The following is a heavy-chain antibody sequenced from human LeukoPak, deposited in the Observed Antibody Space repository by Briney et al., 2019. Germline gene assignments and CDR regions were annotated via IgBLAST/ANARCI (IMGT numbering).Heavy chain of an antibody. CDR2: INHSGST. Sequence: SETLSLTCAVYGGSFSGYYWSWIRQPPGKGLEWIGEINHSGSTNYNPSLKSRVTISVDTSKNQFSLRLSSVTAADTAVYYCARSGALDYWGQGTLVTVSS. J-gene: IGHJ4*02. CDR3: ARSGALDY. V-gene: IGHV4-34*01. D-gene: IGHD1-1*01. CDR1: GGSFSGYY.